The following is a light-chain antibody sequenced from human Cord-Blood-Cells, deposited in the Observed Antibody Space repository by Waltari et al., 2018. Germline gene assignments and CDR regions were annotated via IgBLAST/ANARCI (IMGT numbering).Light chain of an antibody. CDR2: AAS. CDR3: QQSYSTPFT. J-gene: IGKJ3*01. V-gene: IGKV1-39*01. Sequence: DIQMTQSPSSLYASVGDRVTITCRARQSISSYLNWYQQKPGKAPKLLIYAASSLQSGVPSRFSGSGSGTDFTLTISSLQPEDFATYYCQQSYSTPFTFGPGTKVDIK. CDR1: QSISSY.